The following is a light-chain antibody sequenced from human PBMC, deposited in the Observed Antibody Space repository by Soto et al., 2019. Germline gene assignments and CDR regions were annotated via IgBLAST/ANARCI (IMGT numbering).Light chain of an antibody. V-gene: IGLV1-51*01. Sequence: QSVLTQPPSVSAAPGQKVTISCSGSSSNIGNNYVSWYQQLPGTAPKVLIYDNNKRPSGIPDRFSGSKSGTSATLGITGLQTGDEADYYCGTWDSSLSAPNWVFGGGTKVTVL. J-gene: IGLJ3*02. CDR3: GTWDSSLSAPNWV. CDR2: DNN. CDR1: SSNIGNNY.